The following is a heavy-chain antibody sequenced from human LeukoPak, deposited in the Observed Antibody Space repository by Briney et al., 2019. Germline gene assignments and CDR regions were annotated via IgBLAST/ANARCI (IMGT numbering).Heavy chain of an antibody. CDR2: TYYRSKWYN. CDR1: GDSVSSNSAA. Sequence: SQTLSLTCAISGDSVSSNSAAWNWIRQSPSRGLEWLGRTYYRSKWYNDHPVSVRSRITINPDTSKNQFSLRLNSVTPEDTAVYYCTRGVTVTGYYFDYWGQGTLVTVSS. J-gene: IGHJ4*02. V-gene: IGHV6-1*01. CDR3: TRGVTVTGYYFDY. D-gene: IGHD6-19*01.